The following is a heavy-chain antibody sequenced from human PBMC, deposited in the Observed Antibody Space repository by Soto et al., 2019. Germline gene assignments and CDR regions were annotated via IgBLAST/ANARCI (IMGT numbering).Heavy chain of an antibody. J-gene: IGHJ4*02. D-gene: IGHD3-3*01. CDR2: IYYSGST. CDR1: GGSISSSSYY. Sequence: SETLSLTCTVSGGSISSSSYYWGWIRQPPGKGLEWIGSIYYSGSTYYNPSLKSRVTISVDTSKNQFSLKLSSVTAADTAVYYCARSYYDFWSGYYKVVGFDYWGQGTLVTVSS. V-gene: IGHV4-39*01. CDR3: ARSYYDFWSGYYKVVGFDY.